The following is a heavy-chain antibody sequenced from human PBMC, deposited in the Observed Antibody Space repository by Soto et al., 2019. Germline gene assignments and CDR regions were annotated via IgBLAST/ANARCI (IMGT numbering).Heavy chain of an antibody. CDR1: GGSFSGYY. V-gene: IGHV4-34*01. D-gene: IGHD1-26*01. CDR2: INHGGST. Sequence: QVQLQQWGAGLLKPSETLSLTCAVYGGSFSGYYWSWIRQPPGKGLEWIGEINHGGSTNYNPSLKSRVTISVDTSKTQYSLKLSSVTAADTAVYYCAKMRGGSYYCYCYGMHVWGQGTTVTGSS. CDR3: AKMRGGSYYCYCYGMHV. J-gene: IGHJ6*02.